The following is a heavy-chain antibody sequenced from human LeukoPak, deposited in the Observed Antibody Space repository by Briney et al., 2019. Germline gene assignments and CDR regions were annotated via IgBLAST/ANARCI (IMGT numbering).Heavy chain of an antibody. CDR3: ATGLSENLRWYFGY. D-gene: IGHD4-23*01. Sequence: PGGSLRLSCVASGFTFTNYAMSWVRQAPGKGLEWVSAVSGSGDKTYYADSMKGRFTISRDNSKNTVYLQMNSLRAEDTAVYYCATGLSENLRWYFGYWGQGTLVTVSS. CDR2: VSGSGDKT. CDR1: GFTFTNYA. J-gene: IGHJ4*02. V-gene: IGHV3-23*01.